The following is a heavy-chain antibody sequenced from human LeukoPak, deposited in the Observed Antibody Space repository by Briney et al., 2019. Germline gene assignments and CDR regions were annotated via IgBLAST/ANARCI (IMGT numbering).Heavy chain of an antibody. D-gene: IGHD6-6*01. CDR3: ARGRTSYSSSFRRLLDY. Sequence: SVKDSRKASRGTFSSYAISWVRQAPGQALEWMGGIIPIFGTANYAQKLQGRLMITADESTSTGYMELSSLRSEDTAVYYCARGRTSYSSSFRRLLDYWGQGTLVTVSS. V-gene: IGHV1-69*13. CDR2: IIPIFGTA. J-gene: IGHJ4*02. CDR1: RGTFSSYA.